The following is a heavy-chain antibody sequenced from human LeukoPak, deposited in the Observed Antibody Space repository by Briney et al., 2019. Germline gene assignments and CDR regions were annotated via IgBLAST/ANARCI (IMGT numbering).Heavy chain of an antibody. CDR3: ARAEPSCSSTSCYIAYFDY. D-gene: IGHD2-2*02. CDR2: IYSGGST. CDR1: GFTFSSNY. J-gene: IGHJ4*02. Sequence: PGGSLRPSCAASGFTFSSNYMSWVRQAPGKGLEWVSVIYSGGSTYYADSVKGRFTISRDNSKNTLYLQMNSLRAEDTAVYYCARAEPSCSSTSCYIAYFDYWGQGTLVTVSS. V-gene: IGHV3-66*02.